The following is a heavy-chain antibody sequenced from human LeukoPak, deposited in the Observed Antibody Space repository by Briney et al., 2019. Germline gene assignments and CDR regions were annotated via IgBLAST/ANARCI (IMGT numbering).Heavy chain of an antibody. CDR2: IYSSGST. Sequence: SETLSLTCTVSGGSVSSYYWSWIRQPAGKGLEWIGRIYSSGSTNYNSSLESRVTISVDESKNQFSLRLRSMTAADTAVYFCARGGGRATLDYWGQGTLVTVSS. V-gene: IGHV4-4*07. CDR1: GGSVSSYY. CDR3: ARGGGRATLDY. J-gene: IGHJ4*02. D-gene: IGHD3-10*01.